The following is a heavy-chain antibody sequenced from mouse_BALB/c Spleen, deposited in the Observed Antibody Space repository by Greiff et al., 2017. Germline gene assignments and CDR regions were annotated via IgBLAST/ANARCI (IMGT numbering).Heavy chain of an antibody. D-gene: IGHD1-3*01. V-gene: IGHV14-1*02. Sequence: EVQLQQSGAELVRPGALVKLSCKASGFNIKDYYMHWVKQRPEQGLEWIGWIDPENGNTIYDPKFQGKASITADTSSNTAYLQLSSLTSEDTAVYYCARGGSSREGFAYWGQGTLVTVSA. CDR1: GFNIKDYY. CDR3: ARGGSSREGFAY. CDR2: IDPENGNT. J-gene: IGHJ3*01.